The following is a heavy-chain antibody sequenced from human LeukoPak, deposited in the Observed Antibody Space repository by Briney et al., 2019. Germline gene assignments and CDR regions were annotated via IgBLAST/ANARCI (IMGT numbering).Heavy chain of an antibody. J-gene: IGHJ4*02. CDR2: IYYSGST. CDR1: GGSINNYY. Sequence: SETLSLTCTVSGGSINNYYWIWIRQSPGKGLEWIGYIYYSGSTSYNPSLKSRVTISVDTSKNQFSLKLSSVTAADTAVYYCARGVTLFSLRWWGQGTLVTVSS. V-gene: IGHV4-59*01. D-gene: IGHD3-16*01. CDR3: ARGVTLFSLRW.